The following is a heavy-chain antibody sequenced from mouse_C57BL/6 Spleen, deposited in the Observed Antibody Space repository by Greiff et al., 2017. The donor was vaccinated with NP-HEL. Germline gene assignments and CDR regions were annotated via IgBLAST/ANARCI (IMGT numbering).Heavy chain of an antibody. CDR3: ARRHYGNYFDY. Sequence: EVKLMESGGGLVKPGGSLKLSCAASGFTFSDYGMHWVRQAPEKGLEWVAYISSGSSTIYYADTVKGRFTISRDNAKNTLFLQMTSLRSEDTAMYYCARRHYGNYFDYWGQGTTLTVSS. CDR1: GFTFSDYG. CDR2: ISSGSSTI. V-gene: IGHV5-17*01. D-gene: IGHD2-1*01. J-gene: IGHJ2*01.